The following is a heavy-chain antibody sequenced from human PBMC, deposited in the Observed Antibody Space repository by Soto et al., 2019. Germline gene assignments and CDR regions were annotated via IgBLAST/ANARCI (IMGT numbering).Heavy chain of an antibody. Sequence: GASVKVSCKASGGTFSSYAISWVRQAPGQGLEWMGGIIPIFGTANYAQKFQGRVTITADESTSTAYMELSSLRSEDTAVYYCARDHGAYDYVWGSYRPAGYYGMDVWGQGTTVTVPS. D-gene: IGHD3-16*02. CDR1: GGTFSSYA. J-gene: IGHJ6*02. CDR2: IIPIFGTA. V-gene: IGHV1-69*13. CDR3: ARDHGAYDYVWGSYRPAGYYGMDV.